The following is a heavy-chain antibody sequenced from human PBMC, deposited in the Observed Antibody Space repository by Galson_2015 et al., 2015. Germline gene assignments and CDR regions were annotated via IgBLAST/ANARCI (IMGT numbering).Heavy chain of an antibody. CDR3: ARELRDYIDSAWFLDL. D-gene: IGHD4-11*01. V-gene: IGHV3-13*01. CDR2: IGAGGDT. Sequence: SLRLSCEASGFTLSGYDMHWVRQATGNGLEWVSAIGAGGDTYYADSVKGRFTISRENAKNSLYLQMNSLRDGDTAVYYCARELRDYIDSAWFLDLWGRGTLVTVSS. J-gene: IGHJ2*01. CDR1: GFTLSGYD.